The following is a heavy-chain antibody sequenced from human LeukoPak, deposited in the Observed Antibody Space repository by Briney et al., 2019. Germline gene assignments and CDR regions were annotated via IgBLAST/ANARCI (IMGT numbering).Heavy chain of an antibody. V-gene: IGHV4-34*01. CDR3: ARGPSGPLRY. J-gene: IGHJ4*02. CDR2: INHSGST. D-gene: IGHD2-15*01. CDR1: GGSFSGYY. Sequence: PSETLSLTCAVYGGSFSGYYWSWIRQPPGKGLEWIGEINHSGSTNYNPSLNSRVTISVDTTKNQFSLKLSSVTAADTAVYYCARGPSGPLRYWGEGTLVTVSS.